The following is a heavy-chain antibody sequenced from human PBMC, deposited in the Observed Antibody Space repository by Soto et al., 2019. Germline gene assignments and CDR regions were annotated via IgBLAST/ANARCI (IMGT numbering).Heavy chain of an antibody. J-gene: IGHJ4*02. Sequence: EVQLLESGGGLVQPGGSLRLSCAASGFTFSSYAMSWVRQAPGKGLEWVSAISGSGGSTYYADAVKGRCTISRANSKNTLYLQRNTPIAGGTAGYYGAQDPLNWNASPCDYGGQGTLVTVSS. CDR2: ISGSGGST. CDR3: AQDPLNWNASPCDY. V-gene: IGHV3-23*01. CDR1: GFTFSSYA. D-gene: IGHD1-1*01.